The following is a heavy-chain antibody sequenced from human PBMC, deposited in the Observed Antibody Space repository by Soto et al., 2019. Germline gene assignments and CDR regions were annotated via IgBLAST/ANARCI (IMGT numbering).Heavy chain of an antibody. CDR3: GRLEGLATISYYFDY. D-gene: IGHD3-9*01. CDR2: VYYSGST. CDR1: GVSVSSSSYY. Sequence: QLQLQESGPGLVKPSETLSLTCTVSGVSVSSSSYYWGWVRQPPGKGLEWIGSVYYSGSTYYNPSLASRVSISVDKSKNQFSLKLMSLSAADTAVYYCGRLEGLATISYYFDYWGQGALVTVSS. J-gene: IGHJ4*02. V-gene: IGHV4-39*01.